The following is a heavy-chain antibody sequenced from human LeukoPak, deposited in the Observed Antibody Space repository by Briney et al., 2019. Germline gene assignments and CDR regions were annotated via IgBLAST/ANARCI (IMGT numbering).Heavy chain of an antibody. D-gene: IGHD6-19*01. CDR2: IYSGGST. J-gene: IGHJ4*02. CDR1: GFTVSSNY. CDR3: ASAIAVAGPFDY. Sequence: GGSLRLSCAASGFTVSSNYMSWVRQAPGKGLEWVSVIYSGGSTYYADSVKGRFTISRDNSKNTLYLQMNSLRADDTAVYYCASAIAVAGPFDYWGQGTLVTVSS. V-gene: IGHV3-53*01.